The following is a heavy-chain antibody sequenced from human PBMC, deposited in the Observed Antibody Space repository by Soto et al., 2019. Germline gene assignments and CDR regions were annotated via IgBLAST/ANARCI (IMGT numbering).Heavy chain of an antibody. D-gene: IGHD5-12*01. CDR2: ISVTPGIT. CDR1: GFTMSTYS. CDR3: SKWSGYGDL. V-gene: IGHV3-23*01. Sequence: EMQLLESGGGLVEPGGSLRLSCAASGFTMSTYSVTWVRQAPGKGLEWVSGISVTPGITFYADSVKGRFTISRDSSNNAVYLQMNSLRPEDTAMYFCSKWSGYGDLWGQGTLVTVSS. J-gene: IGHJ4*02.